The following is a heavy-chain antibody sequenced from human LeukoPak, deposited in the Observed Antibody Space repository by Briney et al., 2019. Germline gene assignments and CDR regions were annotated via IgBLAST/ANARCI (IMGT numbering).Heavy chain of an antibody. V-gene: IGHV1-2*02. CDR3: AIVIDPAD. CDR1: GYTFTGYY. D-gene: IGHD3-16*02. Sequence: ASVKVSCKGSGYTFTGYYIHWMRQAPGQGLEWMGWINCNSGGTNYAQKFQGRVTMTRDTSISTAYMELNRLRSDDTAVYYCAIVIDPADWGQGTLVTVSS. J-gene: IGHJ4*02. CDR2: INCNSGGT.